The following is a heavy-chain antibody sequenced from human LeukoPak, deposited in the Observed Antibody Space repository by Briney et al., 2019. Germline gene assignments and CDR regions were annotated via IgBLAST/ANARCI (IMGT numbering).Heavy chain of an antibody. Sequence: PGGSLRLSCAASGFTFSSYSMNWVRQAPGKGLEWVSYISSSSSTIYYADSVKGRFTISGDNAKNSLYLQMNSLRAEDTAVYYCAGDERFLEWLLASDYWGQGTLVTVSS. J-gene: IGHJ4*02. CDR2: ISSSSSTI. CDR3: AGDERFLEWLLASDY. D-gene: IGHD3-3*01. CDR1: GFTFSSYS. V-gene: IGHV3-48*01.